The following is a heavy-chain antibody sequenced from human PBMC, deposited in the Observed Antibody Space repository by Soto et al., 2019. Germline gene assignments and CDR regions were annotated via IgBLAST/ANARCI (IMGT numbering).Heavy chain of an antibody. V-gene: IGHV4-4*02. CDR2: IYHSGST. J-gene: IGHJ4*02. Sequence: QVQLQESGPGLVKPSGTLSLTCAVSGGSISSSNLWSWVRQPPGKGLAWIGAIYHSGSTNYNPSPKSRVTISVDKSKTQFPLKLTPLPAADTAVYYCASLPATSDFDYWGQGTLVTVSS. CDR3: ASLPATSDFDY. D-gene: IGHD2-2*01. CDR1: GGSISSSNL.